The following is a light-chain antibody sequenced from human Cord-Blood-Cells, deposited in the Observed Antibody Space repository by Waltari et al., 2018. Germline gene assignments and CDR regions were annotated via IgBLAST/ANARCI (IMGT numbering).Light chain of an antibody. Sequence: SALTQPRSVSGSLGPSVPISCTGTSSDVGGYNYVSWYQQHPGKAPKLMIYDVSNRPSGVPDRFSGSKSGNTASLTISGLQAEDEADYYCCSYAGSYVFGTGTKVTVL. CDR3: CSYAGSYV. CDR1: SSDVGGYNY. J-gene: IGLJ1*01. V-gene: IGLV2-11*01. CDR2: DVS.